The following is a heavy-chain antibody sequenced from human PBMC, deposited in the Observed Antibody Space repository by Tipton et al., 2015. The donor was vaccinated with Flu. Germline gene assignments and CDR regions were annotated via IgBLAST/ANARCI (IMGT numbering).Heavy chain of an antibody. V-gene: IGHV4-4*07. CDR1: GGSISSYY. CDR2: IYTSGST. D-gene: IGHD3-22*01. CDR3: ARLVGYYDSSGWES. Sequence: TLSLTCTVSGGSISSYYWSWIRQPAGKGLEWIGRIYTSGSTNYNPSLKSRVTMSVDTSKSQFSLKLSSVTAADTAVYYCARLVGYYDSSGWESWGQGTLVTVSS. J-gene: IGHJ4*02.